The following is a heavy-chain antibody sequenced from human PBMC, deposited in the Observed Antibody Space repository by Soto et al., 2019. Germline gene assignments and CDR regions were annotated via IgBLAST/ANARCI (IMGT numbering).Heavy chain of an antibody. CDR1: GYTFTSYG. J-gene: IGHJ6*03. V-gene: IGHV1-18*01. CDR3: ARTNTIFGVVIIPDYYYYYMDV. D-gene: IGHD3-3*01. CDR2: ISAYNGNT. Sequence: ASVKISCKASGYTFTSYGICWVRQAPGQGLEWMGWISAYNGNTNYAQKLQGRVTMTTDTSTSTAYMELRSLRSDDTAVYYCARTNTIFGVVIIPDYYYYYMDVWGKGTTVTVSS.